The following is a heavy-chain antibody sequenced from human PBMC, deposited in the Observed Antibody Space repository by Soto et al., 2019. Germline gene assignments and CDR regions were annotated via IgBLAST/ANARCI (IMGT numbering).Heavy chain of an antibody. D-gene: IGHD3-16*02. Sequence: ASVKVSCKASGYTFTSYDINWVRQATGQGLEWMGWMNPNRGNTGYAQKFQGRVTMTRNTSISTAYMELSSLRSEDTAVYYCARLGEPYDYIWGSYRPRPLDYWGQGTLVTVSS. J-gene: IGHJ4*02. CDR2: MNPNRGNT. CDR3: ARLGEPYDYIWGSYRPRPLDY. CDR1: GYTFTSYD. V-gene: IGHV1-8*01.